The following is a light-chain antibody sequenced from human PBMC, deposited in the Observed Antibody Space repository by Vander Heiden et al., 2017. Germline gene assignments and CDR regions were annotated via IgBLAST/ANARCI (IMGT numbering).Light chain of an antibody. CDR1: SHDVGTYDL. J-gene: IGLJ3*02. V-gene: IGLV2-23*02. Sequence: QSALTQPASVSGSLGQSITISCTGTSHDVGTYDLVSWYQHHPGKAPKLMIYDVTKRPAGVSNRFSGSKSGNTASLTISGLQAEDEADYHCCTYAGSSTWVFGGGTKLTVL. CDR2: DVT. CDR3: CTYAGSSTWV.